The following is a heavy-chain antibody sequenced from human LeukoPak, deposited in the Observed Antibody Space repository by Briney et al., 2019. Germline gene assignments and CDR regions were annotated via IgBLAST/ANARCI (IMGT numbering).Heavy chain of an antibody. J-gene: IGHJ4*02. Sequence: PSETLSLTCTVSGGSVGSYYWSWVRQPPGEGLEWIAYVYNSGSTYYNPSLKSRVTISVDTSKNQFSLKLSSVTAADTAVYYCARHPHYDSSGYFIKWGTVKEDYFDYWGQGTLVTVSS. CDR2: VYNSGST. CDR3: ARHPHYDSSGYFIKWGTVKEDYFDY. V-gene: IGHV4-59*08. D-gene: IGHD3-22*01. CDR1: GGSVGSYY.